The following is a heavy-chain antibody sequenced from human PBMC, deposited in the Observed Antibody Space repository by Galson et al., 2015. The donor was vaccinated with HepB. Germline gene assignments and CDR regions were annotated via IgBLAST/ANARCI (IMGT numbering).Heavy chain of an antibody. V-gene: IGHV1-46*01. J-gene: IGHJ3*02. Sequence: SVKVSCKASGYTFTSYYMHWVRQAPGQGLEWMGIINPSGGSTSYAQKFQGRATMTRDTSTSTVYMELSSLRSEDTAVYYCARYGKTKGGIAVAGMHAFDIWGQGTMVTVSS. D-gene: IGHD6-19*01. CDR2: INPSGGST. CDR3: ARYGKTKGGIAVAGMHAFDI. CDR1: GYTFTSYY.